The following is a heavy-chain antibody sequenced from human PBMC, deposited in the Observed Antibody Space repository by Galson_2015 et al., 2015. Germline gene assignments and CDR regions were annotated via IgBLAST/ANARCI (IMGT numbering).Heavy chain of an antibody. Sequence: SLRLSCAASGFTVSDNYMSWFRQAPGKGLEWVSVMYSGGATYYADSMKGRFTISRDRSKNMVYLQMNSLRVEDTAVYYCARDRRDADNYWGQGTRVTVSS. V-gene: IGHV3-53*01. CDR2: MYSGGAT. CDR3: ARDRRDADNY. CDR1: GFTVSDNY. D-gene: IGHD5-24*01. J-gene: IGHJ4*02.